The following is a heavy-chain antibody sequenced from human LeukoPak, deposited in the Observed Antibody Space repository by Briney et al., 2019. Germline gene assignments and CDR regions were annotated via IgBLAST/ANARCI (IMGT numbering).Heavy chain of an antibody. CDR1: GFTFSSYG. CDR2: ISYDGSNK. CDR3: ARSRGDDFWSGYYNGDAFDI. D-gene: IGHD3-3*01. Sequence: GGSLRLSCAASGFTFSSYGMHWVRQAPGKGLEWVAVISYDGSNKYYADSVKGRFTISRDNSKNTLYLQMNSLRAEDTAVYYCARSRGDDFWSGYYNGDAFDIWGQGTMVTVSS. J-gene: IGHJ3*02. V-gene: IGHV3-30*03.